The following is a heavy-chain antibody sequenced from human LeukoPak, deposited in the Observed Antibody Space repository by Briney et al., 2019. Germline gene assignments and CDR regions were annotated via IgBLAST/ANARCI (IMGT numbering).Heavy chain of an antibody. D-gene: IGHD6-25*01. V-gene: IGHV1-69*13. CDR2: IIPILGTA. Sequence: PVKVSCKASGGTFSSYAISWVRQAPGQGLEWMGGIIPILGTANYAQKFQGRVTITADESTSTAYMELSSLRSEDTAVYYCARVAAGDGDYWGQGTLVTVSS. CDR3: ARVAAGDGDY. CDR1: GGTFSSYA. J-gene: IGHJ4*02.